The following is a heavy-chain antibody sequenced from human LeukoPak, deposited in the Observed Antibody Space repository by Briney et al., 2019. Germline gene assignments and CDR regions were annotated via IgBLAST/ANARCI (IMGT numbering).Heavy chain of an antibody. D-gene: IGHD3-10*01. CDR3: ARVYYGSGSPPYGDY. Sequence: SETLSLTCTVSGCSICSYYWSWIRQPPGKGLEWIGYIYYSGSTNYNPSLKIRVTISVDTSQNQFSLKLSSVTAADTAVYYCARVYYGSGSPPYGDYWGQGTLVAVSS. J-gene: IGHJ4*02. CDR2: IYYSGST. CDR1: GCSICSYY. V-gene: IGHV4-59*01.